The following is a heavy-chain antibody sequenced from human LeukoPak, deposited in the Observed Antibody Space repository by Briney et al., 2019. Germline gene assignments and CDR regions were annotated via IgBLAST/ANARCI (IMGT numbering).Heavy chain of an antibody. D-gene: IGHD6-6*01. CDR3: AGPSSSGVGY. Sequence: GGSLRLSCATSGFNFSSYPMHWVRQAPGKGLEYVSVISSNGGSTYYAKSVRDRFTISGDNSKNILYVQMNSLRVEDTAIYYCAGPSSSGVGYWGQGTLVTVSS. CDR2: ISSNGGST. CDR1: GFNFSSYP. V-gene: IGHV3-64*01. J-gene: IGHJ4*02.